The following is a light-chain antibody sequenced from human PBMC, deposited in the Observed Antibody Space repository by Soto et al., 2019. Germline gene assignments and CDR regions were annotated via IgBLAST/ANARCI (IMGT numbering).Light chain of an antibody. V-gene: IGKV3-20*01. CDR2: GAS. Sequence: EIVWTQSPGTLSLSPGERATLACRASQSVSSSYLAWYQQKPGQAPRLLIYGASRRATGIPDRFSGSGSGKDFTLTISRLEPEDFAVYYCQQYGSSPPITFGQGTRLEIK. CDR1: QSVSSSY. J-gene: IGKJ5*01. CDR3: QQYGSSPPIT.